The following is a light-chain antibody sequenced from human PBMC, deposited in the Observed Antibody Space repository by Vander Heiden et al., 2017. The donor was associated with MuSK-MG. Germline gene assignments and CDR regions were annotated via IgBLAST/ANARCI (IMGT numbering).Light chain of an antibody. CDR2: DVS. Sequence: QSALTQPRSVSGSPGQSVTISCTGTSSYVGAYNYVSWYQQHPGKAPKPMIYDVSKRPSGVPDRFSGSKSGNTASLTISGLQAEDEADYYCCSYAGSSTFGVLGGGTKLTVL. CDR1: SSYVGAYNY. J-gene: IGLJ2*01. V-gene: IGLV2-11*01. CDR3: CSYAGSSTFGV.